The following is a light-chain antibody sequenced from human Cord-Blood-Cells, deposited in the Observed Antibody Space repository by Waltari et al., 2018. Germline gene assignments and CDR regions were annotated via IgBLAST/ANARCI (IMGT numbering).Light chain of an antibody. CDR1: QSLLHSNGYNY. CDR2: LGS. V-gene: IGKV2-28*01. CDR3: MQALQTPRT. Sequence: DIVMTQSPPSLPVTPGEPASISCRSSQSLLHSNGYNYLDWYLQKPGQSPQLLIYLGSNRASGGPDRFSGSGSGTDFTLKISRVEAEDVGVYYCMQALQTPRTFGPGTKVDIK. J-gene: IGKJ3*01.